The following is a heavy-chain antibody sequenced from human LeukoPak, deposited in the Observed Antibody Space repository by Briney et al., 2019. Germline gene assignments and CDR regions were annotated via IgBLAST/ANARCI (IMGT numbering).Heavy chain of an antibody. D-gene: IGHD1-26*01. J-gene: IGHJ4*02. CDR3: AIGHSGSYYFGFDY. Sequence: ASVKVSCKASGYTFTSYGISWVRQAPGQGLEWMGWISAYNGNTNYAQKLQGRVTMTTDTSTSTAYMELRSLRSDDTAVYYCAIGHSGSYYFGFDYWGQGTLVTVSS. CDR2: ISAYNGNT. CDR1: GYTFTSYG. V-gene: IGHV1-18*01.